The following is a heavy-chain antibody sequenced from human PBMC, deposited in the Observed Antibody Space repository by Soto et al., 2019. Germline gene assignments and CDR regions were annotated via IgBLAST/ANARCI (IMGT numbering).Heavy chain of an antibody. J-gene: IGHJ4*01. CDR1: GDSISSGNYC. Sequence: PSETLSLTCTVSGDSISSGNYCWSWIRQPPGKGLEWIGFIHYSGSSYYNPSLKSRVTISVDTSKNQFSLKLDSVTAADTAVYYCARDLDTATYFDYWGHGTLVTVSS. D-gene: IGHD5-18*01. V-gene: IGHV4-30-4*01. CDR2: IHYSGSS. CDR3: ARDLDTATYFDY.